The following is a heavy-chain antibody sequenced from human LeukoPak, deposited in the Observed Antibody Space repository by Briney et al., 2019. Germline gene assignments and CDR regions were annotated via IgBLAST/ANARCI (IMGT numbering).Heavy chain of an antibody. V-gene: IGHV4-39*01. CDR1: GGSISSSSYY. CDR2: IYYSGST. Sequence: PSETLSLTCTVSGGSISSSSYYWGWIRQPPGKGLEWIGSIYYSGSTYYNPSLKSRVTISVDTSKNQFSLKLSSVTAADTAVYFCARHHWDRSGYYYYFDYWGQGILVTVSS. CDR3: ARHHWDRSGYYYYFDY. J-gene: IGHJ4*02. D-gene: IGHD3-22*01.